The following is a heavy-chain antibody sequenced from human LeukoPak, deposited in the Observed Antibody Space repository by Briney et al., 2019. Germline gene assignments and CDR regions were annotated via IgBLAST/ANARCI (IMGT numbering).Heavy chain of an antibody. CDR3: ANSSGVARTDTHSLDY. V-gene: IGHV3-21*01. Sequence: GGSLRLSCAASGFNFSSYTMTWVRQAPGKGLEWVSSISRSGDYIYYADSVRGRFTISRDNAKNSLYLQMTSLRAEDTAVYYCANSSGVARTDTHSLDYWGKGTLVTVSS. J-gene: IGHJ4*01. D-gene: IGHD3-22*01. CDR1: GFNFSSYT. CDR2: ISRSGDYI.